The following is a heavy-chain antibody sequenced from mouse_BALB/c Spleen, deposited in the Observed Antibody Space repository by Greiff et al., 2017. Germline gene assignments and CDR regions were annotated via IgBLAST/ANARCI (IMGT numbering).Heavy chain of an antibody. CDR2: ISTYYGNT. J-gene: IGHJ4*01. D-gene: IGHD2-1*01. Sequence: LQESGPELVRPGVSVKISCKGSGYTFTDYAMHWVKQSHAKSLEWIGVISTYYGNTNYNQKFKGKATMTVDKSSSTAYMELARLTSEDSAIYYCARSGGNSPYYYAMDYWGQGTSVTVSS. V-gene: IGHV1-67*01. CDR3: ARSGGNSPYYYAMDY. CDR1: GYTFTDYA.